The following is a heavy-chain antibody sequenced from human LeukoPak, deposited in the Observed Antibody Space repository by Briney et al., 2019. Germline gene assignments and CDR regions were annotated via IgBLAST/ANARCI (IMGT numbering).Heavy chain of an antibody. CDR1: VGTFSSYA. J-gene: IGHJ3*02. D-gene: IGHD6-13*01. CDR3: ARVRDSSSWYRDAFDI. CDR2: IIPIFGTA. Sequence: ASVKVSCKASVGTFSSYAISWVRQAPGQGLEWMGRIIPIFGTANYAQKFQGRVTITTDESTSTAYMELSSLRSEDTAVYYCARVRDSSSWYRDAFDIWGQGTMVTVSS. V-gene: IGHV1-69*05.